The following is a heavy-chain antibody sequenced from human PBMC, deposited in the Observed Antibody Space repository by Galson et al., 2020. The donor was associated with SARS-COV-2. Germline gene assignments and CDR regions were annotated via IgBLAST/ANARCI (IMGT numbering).Heavy chain of an antibody. CDR3: ARENYYDSSGAYHDAFDI. CDR1: GYTFTGYY. Sequence: ASVKVSCKASGYTFTGYYMHWVRQAPGQGLEWMGWINPNSGGTNYAQKFQGRVTMTRDTSISTAYMELSRLRSDDTAVYYCARENYYDSSGAYHDAFDIWGKGTMVTVSA. CDR2: INPNSGGT. J-gene: IGHJ3*02. D-gene: IGHD3-22*01. V-gene: IGHV1-2*02.